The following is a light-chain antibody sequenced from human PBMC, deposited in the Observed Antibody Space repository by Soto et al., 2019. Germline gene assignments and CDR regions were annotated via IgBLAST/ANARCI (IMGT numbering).Light chain of an antibody. CDR2: GAS. V-gene: IGKV3-15*01. CDR3: QQYNDWPLT. Sequence: EIVMTQSPATLSVSPGARATLSCRASQSVSSNLAWYQQKPGQGPRLLIYGASTRATGIPARFSVIVSGTELTITISSLQSEDGEVYDGQQYNDWPLTFGGGTKVDIK. CDR1: QSVSSN. J-gene: IGKJ4*01.